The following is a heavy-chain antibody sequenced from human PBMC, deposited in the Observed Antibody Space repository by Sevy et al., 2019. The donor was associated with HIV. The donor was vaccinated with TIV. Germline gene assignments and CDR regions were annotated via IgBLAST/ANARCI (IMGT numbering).Heavy chain of an antibody. Sequence: ASVKVSCKASGYTFNKYYVHWVRQAPGQGLEWMGWINPNSDGTKYAQKFQDRVTMTSDTSITTAYMELSRLRYDDRAVYYCARGDWDPSLDYWGQGTLVTVSS. D-gene: IGHD3-9*01. V-gene: IGHV1-2*02. J-gene: IGHJ4*02. CDR2: INPNSDGT. CDR1: GYTFNKYY. CDR3: ARGDWDPSLDY.